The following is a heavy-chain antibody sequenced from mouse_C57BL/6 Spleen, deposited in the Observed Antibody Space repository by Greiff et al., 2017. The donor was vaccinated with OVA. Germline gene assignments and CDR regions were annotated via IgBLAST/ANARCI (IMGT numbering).Heavy chain of an antibody. D-gene: IGHD1-1*01. CDR1: GFTFSDYG. CDR2: ISSGSSTI. Sequence: EVMLVESGGGLVKPGGSLKLSCAASGFTFSDYGMHWVRQAPEKGLEWVAYISSGSSTIYYADTVKGRFTISRDNAKNTLFLQMTSLRSEDTAMYYCARPHYYGREGYAMDYWGQGTSVTVSS. CDR3: ARPHYYGREGYAMDY. J-gene: IGHJ4*01. V-gene: IGHV5-17*01.